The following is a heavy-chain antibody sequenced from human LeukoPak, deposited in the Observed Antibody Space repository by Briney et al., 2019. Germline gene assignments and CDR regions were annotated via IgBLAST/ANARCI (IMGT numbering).Heavy chain of an antibody. CDR2: INPNSGGT. J-gene: IGHJ4*02. Sequence: GASVKVSCKASGYTFTGYYMHWVRQAPGQGLEWMGWINPNSGGTNYAQKFQGRVTMTRDTSISTAYMELSRLRSDDTAVYYCAREEYGGNSGFDYWGQGTLVTVSS. D-gene: IGHD4-23*01. V-gene: IGHV1-2*02. CDR1: GYTFTGYY. CDR3: AREEYGGNSGFDY.